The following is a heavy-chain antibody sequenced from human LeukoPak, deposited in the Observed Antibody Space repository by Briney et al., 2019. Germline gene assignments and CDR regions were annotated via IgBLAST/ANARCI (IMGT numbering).Heavy chain of an antibody. CDR3: ARAHQLLPYYFDY. CDR1: GGSISSGGYY. D-gene: IGHD2-2*01. V-gene: IGHV4-30-2*01. CDR2: IYHSGST. J-gene: IGHJ4*02. Sequence: SQTLSLTCTVSGGSISSGGYYWSWIRQPPGKGLEWIGYIYHSGSTYYNPSLKSRVTISVDRSKNQFSLKLHSMTAADTAVYYCARAHQLLPYYFDYWGQGTLVTVSS.